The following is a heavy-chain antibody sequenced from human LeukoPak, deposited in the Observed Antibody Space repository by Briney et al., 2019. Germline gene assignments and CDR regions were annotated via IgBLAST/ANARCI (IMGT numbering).Heavy chain of an antibody. CDR1: GCTFSTYW. Sequence: PGGSLKLACTASGCTFSTYWINWVRQSPGMGLVWVALINGDGSTTTHADSVKGRFTISRDNAKNTAYLQMNSLRDEDTAVYFCARDYAGSPDYWGQGTLVTVSA. V-gene: IGHV3-74*03. CDR2: INGDGSTT. D-gene: IGHD3-10*01. J-gene: IGHJ4*02. CDR3: ARDYAGSPDY.